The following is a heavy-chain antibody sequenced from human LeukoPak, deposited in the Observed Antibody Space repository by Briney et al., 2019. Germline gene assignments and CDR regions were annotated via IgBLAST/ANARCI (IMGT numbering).Heavy chain of an antibody. V-gene: IGHV1-2*02. CDR3: ARGGSMEQQPAHQY. D-gene: IGHD6-13*01. CDR2: IKPNSGGT. CDR1: GYTFTGYY. J-gene: IGHJ1*01. Sequence: ASVKVSCKAHGYTFTGYYVHWMRQAPGQGPEWMGWIKPNSGGTKYAQKFQGRITLTRDSSIDTAYMELDRLISDDTAIYYCARGGSMEQQPAHQYWGQGTLVTVSS.